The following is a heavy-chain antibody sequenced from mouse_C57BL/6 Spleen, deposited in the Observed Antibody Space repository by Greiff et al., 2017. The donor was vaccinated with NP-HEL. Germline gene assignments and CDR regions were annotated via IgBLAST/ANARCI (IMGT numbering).Heavy chain of an antibody. J-gene: IGHJ2*01. D-gene: IGHD1-1*01. Sequence: VQLQQSGDELVRPGASVTLSCKASGYTFTDYEMHWVKQTPVHGLEWIGAIDPETGGTAYNQKFKGKAILTADKSSSTAYMELRSLTSEDSAVYYCTRVPLTTVVATRDYWGQGTTLTVSS. CDR2: IDPETGGT. CDR3: TRVPLTTVVATRDY. CDR1: GYTFTDYE. V-gene: IGHV1-15*01.